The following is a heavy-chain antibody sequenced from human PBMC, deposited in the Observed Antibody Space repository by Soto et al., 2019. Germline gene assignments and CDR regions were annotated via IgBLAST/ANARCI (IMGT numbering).Heavy chain of an antibody. J-gene: IGHJ5*02. D-gene: IGHD2-15*01. CDR1: GLPFNRYW. CDR2: INTDGSNT. V-gene: IGHV3-74*01. Sequence: GGSLRLSCAASGLPFNRYWMHWVRHSPGKGLVWVSHINTDGSNTNYADSAKGRFTISRDNAKSTLFLQMNSLRDEETAVYYCARAFCSGGNCYTYYSDPWGQGSRVTVSS. CDR3: ARAFCSGGNCYTYYSDP.